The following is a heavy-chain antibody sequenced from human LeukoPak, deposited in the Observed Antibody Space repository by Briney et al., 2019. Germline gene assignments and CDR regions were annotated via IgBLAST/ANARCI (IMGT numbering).Heavy chain of an antibody. CDR3: AGSTPHSAGWFPDYFDY. V-gene: IGHV1-18*01. Sequence: ASVKVSCKASGYTFTSYGLSWVRQPPAPGLEWMGWGTSYNGSTNYIQKRQGRVTMTTETSTSTAYMELRSLRSDDTAVYYCAGSTPHSAGWFPDYFDYWGQGTLVTVSS. CDR2: GTSYNGST. D-gene: IGHD6-19*01. CDR1: GYTFTSYG. J-gene: IGHJ4*02.